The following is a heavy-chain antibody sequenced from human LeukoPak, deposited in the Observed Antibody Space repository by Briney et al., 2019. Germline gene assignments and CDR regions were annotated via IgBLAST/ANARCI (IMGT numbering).Heavy chain of an antibody. Sequence: SETLSLTCAVYGGSFSGYYWSWIRQPPGKGLEWIGEINHSGSTNYNPSLKSRVTISVDTSKNQFSLKLSSVTAADTAVYYCARRDDYVWGSYRRNLVPYFDYWGQGTLVTVSS. D-gene: IGHD3-16*02. CDR2: INHSGST. CDR3: ARRDDYVWGSYRRNLVPYFDY. CDR1: GGSFSGYY. J-gene: IGHJ4*02. V-gene: IGHV4-34*01.